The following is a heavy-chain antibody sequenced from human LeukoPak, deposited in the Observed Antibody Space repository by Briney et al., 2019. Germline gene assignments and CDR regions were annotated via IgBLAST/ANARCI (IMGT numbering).Heavy chain of an antibody. V-gene: IGHV3-20*01. D-gene: IGHD2-2*01. Sequence: PGGSLRLSCAASGFTFDDYGMSWVRQAPGKGLEWVSGINWNGGSTGYADSVKGRFTISRGNAKNSLYLQMNSLRAEDTALYHCASSCSSTSCYGRDVWGKGTTVTVSS. CDR1: GFTFDDYG. CDR3: ASSCSSTSCYGRDV. CDR2: INWNGGST. J-gene: IGHJ6*04.